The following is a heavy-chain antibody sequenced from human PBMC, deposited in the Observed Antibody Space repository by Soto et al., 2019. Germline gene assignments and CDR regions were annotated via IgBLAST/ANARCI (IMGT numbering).Heavy chain of an antibody. Sequence: SETLSLTCAVYGGSFSGYYWSWIRQPPGKGLEWIGEINHGGGTNYNPSLERRVTISVDTSKNQFSLKLTSVAAADTAVYYCARRRAVVVVAATVGLWFDPWGQGTLVTVSS. CDR2: INHGGGT. CDR1: GGSFSGYY. D-gene: IGHD2-15*01. J-gene: IGHJ5*02. V-gene: IGHV4-34*01. CDR3: ARRRAVVVVAATVGLWFDP.